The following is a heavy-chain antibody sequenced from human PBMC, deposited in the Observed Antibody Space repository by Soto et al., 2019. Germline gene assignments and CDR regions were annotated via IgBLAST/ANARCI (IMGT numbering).Heavy chain of an antibody. Sequence: SQTLSLTCAISGGRVFSNIAAWNWIRQSPSRGLEWLGRTYYRSKWYNDYAVSVRGRISINPDTPKNQFSLQLNSVTPEDTAVYYCVRESYCAFIFYGMDVWGQGTTVTVCS. CDR2: TYYRSKWYN. CDR3: VRESYCAFIFYGMDV. V-gene: IGHV6-1*01. D-gene: IGHD1-26*01. CDR1: GGRVFSNIAA. J-gene: IGHJ6*02.